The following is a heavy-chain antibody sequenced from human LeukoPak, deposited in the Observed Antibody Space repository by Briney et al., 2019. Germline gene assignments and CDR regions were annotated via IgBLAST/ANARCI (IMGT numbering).Heavy chain of an antibody. Sequence: GGSLRLSCAASGFTFSGSAMHWVRQASGKGLEWVGRIRSKANSYATAYAASVKGRFTISRDDSKNTAYLQMNSLKTEDTAVHYCTRHSAGDLQYYYYGMDVWGQGTTVTVSS. CDR2: IRSKANSYAT. CDR3: TRHSAGDLQYYYYGMDV. D-gene: IGHD7-27*01. J-gene: IGHJ6*02. CDR1: GFTFSGSA. V-gene: IGHV3-73*01.